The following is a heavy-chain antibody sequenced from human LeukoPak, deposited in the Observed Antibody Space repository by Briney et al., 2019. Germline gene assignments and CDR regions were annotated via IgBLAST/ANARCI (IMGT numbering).Heavy chain of an antibody. CDR2: IYYSGNT. D-gene: IGHD6-19*01. CDR3: ARVLGIAVALDY. Sequence: SETLSLTCTVSGVSISSSNSYWGWIRQPPGKGLEWIGSIYYSGNTYYNASLKSRVTISVDKSKNQFSLKLSSVTAADTAVYYCARVLGIAVALDYWGQGTLVTVSS. V-gene: IGHV4-39*07. J-gene: IGHJ4*02. CDR1: GVSISSSNSY.